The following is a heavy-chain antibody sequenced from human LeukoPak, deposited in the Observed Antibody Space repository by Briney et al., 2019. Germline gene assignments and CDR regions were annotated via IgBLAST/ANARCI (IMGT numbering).Heavy chain of an antibody. CDR2: INQDGSEK. CDR3: ERDGVAAGVYFDC. V-gene: IGHV3-7*01. CDR1: GFTFSSHW. J-gene: IGHJ4*02. Sequence: GGSLRLSCAASGFTFSSHWMSWVRQAPGKGLEWVANINQDGSEKYYVDSVKGRFTFSRDNAKNSLYLQMNNLRAEDTAVYYCERDGVAAGVYFDCWGQGTLVTVSS. D-gene: IGHD6-13*01.